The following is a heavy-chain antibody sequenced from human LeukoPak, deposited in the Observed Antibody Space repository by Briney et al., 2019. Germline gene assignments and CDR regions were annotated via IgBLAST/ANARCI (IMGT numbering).Heavy chain of an antibody. CDR1: GFTFSNAW. D-gene: IGHD1-14*01. J-gene: IGHJ4*02. Sequence: GSLRLSCAASGFTFSNAWMSWVRQAPGKGLEWVSAISGSGGNTYYADSVKGRFTISRDNSKNTLYLQMNSLRAEDTALYYCAKPAKTDYADYWGQGTLVTVSS. CDR3: AKPAKTDYADY. V-gene: IGHV3-23*01. CDR2: ISGSGGNT.